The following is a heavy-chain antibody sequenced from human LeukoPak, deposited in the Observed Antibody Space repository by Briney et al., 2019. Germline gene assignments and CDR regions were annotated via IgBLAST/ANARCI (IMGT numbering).Heavy chain of an antibody. CDR1: GFTFSSYA. D-gene: IGHD5/OR15-5a*01. CDR2: ISGPAGSW. J-gene: IGHJ4*02. Sequence: GGSLRLSCAASGFTFSSYAMSWVRQAPGKGLEWVSAISGPAGSWDYADSVKGRFTIPRDNSKNTLFLQMNSLRAEDTAIYYCAKKVGLVSAPLYYFDAWGQGTLVTVSS. CDR3: AKKVGLVSAPLYYFDA. V-gene: IGHV3-23*01.